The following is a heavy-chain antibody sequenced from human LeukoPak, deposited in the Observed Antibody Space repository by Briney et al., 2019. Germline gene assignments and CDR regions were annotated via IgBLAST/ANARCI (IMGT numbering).Heavy chain of an antibody. CDR1: GFTFSSYG. J-gene: IGHJ4*02. V-gene: IGHV3-30*18. Sequence: GGSLRLSCAASGFTFSSYGMLWVRQAPAKGLEWVAVISYDGSNKYYADSVKGRFTISGDNSKNTLYLQMNSLRAEDTAVYYCAKDGPSRQPVVPAAVDYWGQGTLVTVSS. D-gene: IGHD2-2*01. CDR3: AKDGPSRQPVVPAAVDY. CDR2: ISYDGSNK.